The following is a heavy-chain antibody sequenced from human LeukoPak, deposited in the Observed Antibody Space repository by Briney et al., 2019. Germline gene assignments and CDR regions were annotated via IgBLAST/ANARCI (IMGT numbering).Heavy chain of an antibody. CDR1: GYTFTSYD. V-gene: IGHV1-8*01. CDR3: SRVVPSRRSSGWNRAYRYSAKLGWLDP. J-gene: IGHJ5*02. Sequence: ASVKVSCKASGYTFTSYDMNWVRQATGQGLEWMGWMNPNSGNTGYAQKFQGRVTMTRNTSISTAYMELSSLRSEDTAVYYCSRVVPSRRSSGWNRAYRYSAKLGWLDPWGQGTLVTVSS. D-gene: IGHD6-19*01. CDR2: MNPNSGNT.